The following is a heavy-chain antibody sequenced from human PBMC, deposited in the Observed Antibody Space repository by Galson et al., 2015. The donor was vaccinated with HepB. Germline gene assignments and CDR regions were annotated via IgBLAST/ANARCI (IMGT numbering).Heavy chain of an antibody. Sequence: SVKVSCKASGYTFTSYAMHWVRQAPGQRLEWMGWINAGNGNTKYSQKFQGRVTITRDTSASAAYMELSSLRSKDTAVYYCARDSKHRLEYFDYWGQGTLVIVSS. CDR1: GYTFTSYA. CDR3: ARDSKHRLEYFDY. V-gene: IGHV1-3*01. CDR2: INAGNGNT. J-gene: IGHJ4*02. D-gene: IGHD6-25*01.